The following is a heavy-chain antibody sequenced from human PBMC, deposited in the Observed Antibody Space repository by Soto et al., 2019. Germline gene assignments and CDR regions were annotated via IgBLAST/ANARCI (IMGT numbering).Heavy chain of an antibody. CDR2: ISGSGGST. D-gene: IGHD6-13*01. CDR3: TAAGPISRYYYGMDV. J-gene: IGHJ6*02. V-gene: IGHV3-23*01. CDR1: GFTFSSYA. Sequence: EVQLLESGGGLVQPGGSLRLSCAASGFTFSSYAMSWVRQAPGKGLEWVSAISGSGGSTYYADSVKGRFTISRDNSKNTLYLQMNSLRAEDTAVYYSTAAGPISRYYYGMDVWGQGTTVTVSS.